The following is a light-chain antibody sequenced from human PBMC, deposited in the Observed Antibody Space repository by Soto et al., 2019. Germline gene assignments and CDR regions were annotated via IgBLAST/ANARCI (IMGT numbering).Light chain of an antibody. J-gene: IGKJ1*01. CDR1: ESIRSN. CDR3: QQSRT. Sequence: EILMTQPPGTLSVSPGERVTLSCRASESIRSNLAWYHQKPGQPPRLLLYGASIRATNVPARFSGSGSGTEFTLTISSLQSEDFGIYYCQQSRTFGQGTKVEIK. V-gene: IGKV3-15*01. CDR2: GAS.